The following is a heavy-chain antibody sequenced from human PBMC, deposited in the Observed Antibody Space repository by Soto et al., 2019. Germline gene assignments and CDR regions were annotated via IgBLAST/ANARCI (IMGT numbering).Heavy chain of an antibody. CDR1: GGTFSSYA. V-gene: IGHV1-69*13. CDR2: IIPIFGTA. Sequence: GASVKVSCKASGGTFSSYAISWVRQAPGQGLEWMGVIIPIFGTANYAQKFQGRVTITADESTSTSYMELSSLRSEDTAVYYCARARTSTANWNYEDYFDYWGQGTLVTVSS. J-gene: IGHJ4*02. CDR3: ARARTSTANWNYEDYFDY. D-gene: IGHD1-7*01.